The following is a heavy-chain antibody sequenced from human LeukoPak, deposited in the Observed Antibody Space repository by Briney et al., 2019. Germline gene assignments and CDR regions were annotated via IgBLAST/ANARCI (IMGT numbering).Heavy chain of an antibody. D-gene: IGHD1-26*01. CDR1: GESVSSNSAT. J-gene: IGHJ4*02. CDR3: VRTPATGSLDY. V-gene: IGHV6-1*01. Sequence: SQTLSLTCAISGESVSSNSATWNWIRQSPLRGLEWLGRTYYRSKWYNDYAVFVKSRITVNPDTSKNQFSLQLSSVTPEDTAVYYCVRTPATGSLDYWGQGTLVTVSS. CDR2: TYYRSKWYN.